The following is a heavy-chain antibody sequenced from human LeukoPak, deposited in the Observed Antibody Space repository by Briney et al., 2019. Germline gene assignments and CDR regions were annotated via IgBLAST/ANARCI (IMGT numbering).Heavy chain of an antibody. CDR2: ISSSSSYI. Sequence: RGSLRLSCAASGFTFSSYSMNWVRQAPGKGLEWVSSISSSSSYIYYADSVKGRFTISRDNAKNSLYLQMNSLRAEDTAVYYCARERGRWLQFPIEGFDYWGQGTLVAVSS. J-gene: IGHJ4*02. CDR1: GFTFSSYS. D-gene: IGHD5-24*01. V-gene: IGHV3-21*01. CDR3: ARERGRWLQFPIEGFDY.